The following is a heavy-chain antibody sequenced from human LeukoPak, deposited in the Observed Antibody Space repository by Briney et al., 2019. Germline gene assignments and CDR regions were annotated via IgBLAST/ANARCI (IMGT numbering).Heavy chain of an antibody. Sequence: PGGSLRLSCAASGFTFSDYYLSWIRQAPGKGLECVLYISSSGSNIYYADSVKGRFTISRDNAKHSLYLPMKSLRSADRAVYYWARDCRGGGSGRYYPDNWFDPWGQGTLVTVSS. CDR1: GFTFSDYY. CDR3: ARDCRGGGSGRYYPDNWFDP. V-gene: IGHV3-11*01. CDR2: ISSSGSNI. J-gene: IGHJ5*02. D-gene: IGHD3-10*01.